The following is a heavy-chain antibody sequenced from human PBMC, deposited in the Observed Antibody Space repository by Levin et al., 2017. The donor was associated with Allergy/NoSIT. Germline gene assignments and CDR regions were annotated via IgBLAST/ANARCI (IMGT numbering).Heavy chain of an antibody. CDR3: ARDGESQVGAVAAKFDI. CDR1: GGSISSSNW. CDR2: IYHSGST. V-gene: IGHV4-4*02. Sequence: SQTLSLTCAVSGGSISSSNWWSWVRQPPGKGLEWIGEIYHSGSTNYNPSLKSRVTISVDKSKNQFSLKLSSVTAADTAVYYCARDGESQVGAVAAKFDIWGQGTMVTVSS. D-gene: IGHD2-15*01. J-gene: IGHJ3*02.